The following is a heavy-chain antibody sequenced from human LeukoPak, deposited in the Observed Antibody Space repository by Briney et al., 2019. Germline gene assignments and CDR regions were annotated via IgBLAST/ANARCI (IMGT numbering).Heavy chain of an antibody. CDR1: GDSVSSNSAA. CDR2: TYYRSKWYN. CDR3: ARDQSLAAAGTWYYYYMDV. D-gene: IGHD6-13*01. V-gene: IGHV6-1*01. Sequence: SQTLSLTCAISGDSVSSNSAAWNWIRQSPSRGLEWLGRTYYRSKWYNDYAVSVKSRITINPDTSKNQFSLQLNSVTPEDTAVYYCARDQSLAAAGTWYYYYMDVWGKGTTVTVSS. J-gene: IGHJ6*03.